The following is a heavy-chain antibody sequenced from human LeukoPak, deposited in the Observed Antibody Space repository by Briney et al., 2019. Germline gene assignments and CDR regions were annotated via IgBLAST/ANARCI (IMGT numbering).Heavy chain of an antibody. CDR3: ARDKDSGGATGSILDY. V-gene: IGHV3-7*03. CDR2: IKQDGSEK. CDR1: GFTVSSNY. D-gene: IGHD1-26*01. Sequence: GGSLRLSCAASGFTVSSNYMSWVRQAPGKGLEWVATIKQDGSEKYYVDSVKGRFTISRDNAKNSLYLQMNSLRAEDTAVYYCARDKDSGGATGSILDYWGQGTLVTVCS. J-gene: IGHJ4*02.